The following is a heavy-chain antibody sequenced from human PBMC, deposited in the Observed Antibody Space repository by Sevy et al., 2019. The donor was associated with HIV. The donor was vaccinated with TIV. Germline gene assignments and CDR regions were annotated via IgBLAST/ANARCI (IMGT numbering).Heavy chain of an antibody. CDR1: GFTFSSYS. J-gene: IGHJ6*02. V-gene: IGHV3-48*02. D-gene: IGHD3-9*01. Sequence: GRSLKISCAASGFTFSSYSMNWVRQAPGKGLEWVSFISSSSSTIYYADSVKGRFTISRDNAKNSLNLQMNSLRDEDTAVYDGATGGGLRYCDSYGMDVWGQGTTVTVSS. CDR2: ISSSSSTI. CDR3: ATGGGLRYCDSYGMDV.